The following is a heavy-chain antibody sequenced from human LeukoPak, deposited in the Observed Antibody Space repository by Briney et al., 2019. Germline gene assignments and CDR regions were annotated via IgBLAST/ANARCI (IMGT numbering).Heavy chain of an antibody. J-gene: IGHJ4*02. CDR1: GFSFRDYW. D-gene: IGHD3-10*01. CDR3: VTSWVRQERDF. V-gene: IGHV3-7*01. CDR2: IEPDGSGK. Sequence: GGSLRLSCAASGFSFRDYWMNWVRQAPGKGLEWVADIEPDGSGKTYVDSVKGRFTISRDNAQQSLYLQMDTLTAEDTAVYYCVTSWVRQERDFWGQGTLVTVSS.